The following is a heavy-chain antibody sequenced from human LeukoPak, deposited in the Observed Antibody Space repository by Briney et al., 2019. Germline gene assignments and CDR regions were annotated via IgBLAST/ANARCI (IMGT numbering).Heavy chain of an antibody. J-gene: IGHJ4*02. V-gene: IGHV3-23*01. CDR3: AKDPSGRSSGWYFDY. Sequence: PGGSLRLSCAASGFTFSSYAMSWVRQAPGKGLEWVSAISGSDGSTYYADSVKGRFTISRDNSKNTLYLQMNSLRAEDTAVYYCAKDPSGRSSGWYFDYWGQGTLVTVSS. CDR2: ISGSDGST. D-gene: IGHD6-19*01. CDR1: GFTFSSYA.